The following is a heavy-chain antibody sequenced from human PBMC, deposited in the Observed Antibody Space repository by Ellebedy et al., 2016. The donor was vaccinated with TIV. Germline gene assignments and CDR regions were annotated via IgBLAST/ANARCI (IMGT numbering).Heavy chain of an antibody. V-gene: IGHV3-7*01. Sequence: GESLKISCAAPGFTFSSYWMSWVRQAPGRGLEWVANINHDGSEKYYVDSVRGRFTISRDNAKNSLYLQMNSLGADDSAVYYCATDGSYGDYRSPAHAFEFWGQGTMVTVSS. J-gene: IGHJ3*01. CDR1: GFTFSSYW. CDR3: ATDGSYGDYRSPAHAFEF. CDR2: INHDGSEK. D-gene: IGHD4-17*01.